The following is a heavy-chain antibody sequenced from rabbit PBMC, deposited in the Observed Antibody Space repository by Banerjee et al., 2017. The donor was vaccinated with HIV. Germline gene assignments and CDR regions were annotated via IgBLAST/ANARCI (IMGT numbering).Heavy chain of an antibody. V-gene: IGHV1S40*01. J-gene: IGHJ4*01. CDR3: ARDDAPTDYYTFDL. Sequence: QSLEESGGDLVKPGASLTLTCTASGFSFSSGYYMCWVRQAPGKGLEWIGCIYAGSSGSTYYASRAKGRFTISKTSSTTVTLQMTSLTAADTATYFCARDDAPTDYYTFDLWGQGTLVTVS. D-gene: IGHD8-1*01. CDR2: IYAGSSGST. CDR1: GFSFSSGYY.